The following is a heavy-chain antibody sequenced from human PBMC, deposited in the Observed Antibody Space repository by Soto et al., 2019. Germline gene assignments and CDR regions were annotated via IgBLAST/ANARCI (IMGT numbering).Heavy chain of an antibody. J-gene: IGHJ6*02. V-gene: IGHV3-15*01. D-gene: IGHD2-2*02. CDR1: GFTFSEAW. CDR3: TTGAYCSSTGCYTAYYYFGLDV. Sequence: GGSLRLSCAASGFTFSEAWMNWVRQAPGKGLEWVGHIKSKNDGGTTDYAAPVKGRFTISRDDSKNTLYLQINTLKTEDTAVYYCTTGAYCSSTGCYTAYYYFGLDVWGLGTTVTVSS. CDR2: IKSKNDGGTT.